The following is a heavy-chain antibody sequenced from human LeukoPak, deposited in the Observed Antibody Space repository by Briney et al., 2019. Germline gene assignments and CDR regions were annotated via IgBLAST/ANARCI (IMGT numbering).Heavy chain of an antibody. Sequence: ASVKVSCKASGYTFTSYGISWVRQAPGQGLEWMGWISAYNGNTNYAQKLQCRVTMTTDTSTSTAYMELRSLRSDDTAVYYCARVRNCGGDCYSWFDPWGQGTLVTVSS. J-gene: IGHJ5*02. CDR1: GYTFTSYG. V-gene: IGHV1-18*01. D-gene: IGHD2-21*01. CDR2: ISAYNGNT. CDR3: ARVRNCGGDCYSWFDP.